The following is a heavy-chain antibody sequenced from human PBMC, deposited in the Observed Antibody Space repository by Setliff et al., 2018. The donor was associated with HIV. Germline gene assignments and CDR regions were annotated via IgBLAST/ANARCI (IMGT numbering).Heavy chain of an antibody. V-gene: IGHV1-69*13. CDR3: ARGTLNQNYYNTYGPFDY. Sequence: SVKVSCKASGGTFSTYGISWVRQAPGQGLEWMGGIIPMFGTASYAQKFQGRVTITADESTSTAYMDLNSLRSEDTAVYYCARGTLNQNYYNTYGPFDYWGQGTLVTV. CDR1: GGTFSTYG. CDR2: IIPMFGTA. J-gene: IGHJ4*02. D-gene: IGHD3-22*01.